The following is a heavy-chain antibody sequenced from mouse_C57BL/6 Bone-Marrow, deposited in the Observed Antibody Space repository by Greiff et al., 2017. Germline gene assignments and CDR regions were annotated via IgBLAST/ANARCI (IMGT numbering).Heavy chain of an antibody. D-gene: IGHD2-2*01. CDR2: IDPENGDT. Sequence: VQLQQSGAELVRPGASVKLSCTASGFNIKDDYMHWVKQRPEQGLEWIGWIDPENGDTEYASKFQGKATLTADTSSNTAYLQLSSLTSEDTAVYDCTTAAYGYDGVAYWGQGTLVTVSA. CDR1: GFNIKDDY. V-gene: IGHV14-4*01. CDR3: TTAAYGYDGVAY. J-gene: IGHJ3*01.